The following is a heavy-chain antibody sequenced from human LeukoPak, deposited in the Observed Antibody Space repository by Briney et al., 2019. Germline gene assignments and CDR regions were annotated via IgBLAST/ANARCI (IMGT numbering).Heavy chain of an antibody. Sequence: GGSLRLSCAASGFTFSSYSMDWVRQAPGKGLEWVANIKEDGGAKNYVDSVKGRFTISRDNAKDSVYLQMNSLRAEDTALYYCARNRGWQQFDYWGRGTLVTVSS. CDR2: IKEDGGAK. V-gene: IGHV3-7*04. J-gene: IGHJ4*02. CDR3: ARNRGWQQFDY. D-gene: IGHD6-13*01. CDR1: GFTFSSYS.